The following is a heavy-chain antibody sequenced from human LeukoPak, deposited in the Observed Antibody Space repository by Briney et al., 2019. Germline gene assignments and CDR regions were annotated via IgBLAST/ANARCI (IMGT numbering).Heavy chain of an antibody. CDR1: GGSISGSSYF. Sequence: PSETLSLTCAVYGGSISGSSYFWGWILQPPGKGLEWIGSIYYSGNTYYNPSLKSRVTISVDTSKNQFSLKLSSVTAADTAVYYCARLKEGIDYWGQGTLVTVSS. J-gene: IGHJ4*02. CDR2: IYYSGNT. V-gene: IGHV4-39*01. D-gene: IGHD3-10*01. CDR3: ARLKEGIDY.